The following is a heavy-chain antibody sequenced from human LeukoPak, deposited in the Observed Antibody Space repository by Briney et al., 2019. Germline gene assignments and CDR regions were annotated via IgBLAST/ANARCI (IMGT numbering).Heavy chain of an antibody. J-gene: IGHJ4*02. CDR1: GFTFSGYW. CDR2: IKQDGSEK. V-gene: IGHV3-7*01. D-gene: IGHD3-3*02. CDR3: ARDHLSRFDF. Sequence: PGGSLRLSCAASGFTFSGYWMTWVRQAPGKGLEWVANIKQDGSEKYYVDSVKGRFTISRDNAKNSLYLQMNSLRAEDTAVYYCARDHLSRFDFWGKGTLVTVSS.